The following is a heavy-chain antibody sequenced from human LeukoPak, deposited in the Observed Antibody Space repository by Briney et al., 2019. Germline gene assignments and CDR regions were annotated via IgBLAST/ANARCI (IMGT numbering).Heavy chain of an antibody. CDR3: ARVVRFGYYFDY. CDR1: GFTFNNYG. J-gene: IGHJ4*02. V-gene: IGHV3-30*02. CDR2: IRYDGSNT. Sequence: GGSLRLSCAASGFTFNNYGMHWVRQAPGKGLEWLAFIRYDGSNTYYADSVKGRFTISGDNSKNTLYLQMNSLRAEDTAVYYCARVVRFGYYFDYWGQGTLVTVSS. D-gene: IGHD3-16*01.